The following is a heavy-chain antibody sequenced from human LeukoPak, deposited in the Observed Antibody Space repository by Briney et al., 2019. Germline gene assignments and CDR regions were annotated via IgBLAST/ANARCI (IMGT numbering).Heavy chain of an antibody. J-gene: IGHJ5*02. CDR2: INHSGST. V-gene: IGHV4-34*01. CDR3: ARDGRFGEFDP. D-gene: IGHD3-10*01. CDR1: GGSFSGYY. Sequence: SETLSLTCAVYGGSFSGYYWSWIRQPPGKGLEWIGEINHSGSTYYNPSLKSRVTISVDRSKNQFSLKLSSVTAADTAVYYCARDGRFGEFDPWGQGTLVTVSS.